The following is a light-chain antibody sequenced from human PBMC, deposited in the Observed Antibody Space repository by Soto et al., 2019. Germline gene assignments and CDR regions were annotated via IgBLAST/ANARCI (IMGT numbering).Light chain of an antibody. CDR2: DNN. CDR3: GTWDSSLSAGV. CDR1: RSNLGINY. V-gene: IGLV1-51*01. Sequence: QSVLTQPPSVSAAPGQRVTISCSGSRSNLGINYVSWYQQLPGTAPKLLIYDNNKRPSGIPDRFSGSKSGTSATLGITGLQTGDEADYYCGTWDSSLSAGVFGGGTKVTVL. J-gene: IGLJ3*02.